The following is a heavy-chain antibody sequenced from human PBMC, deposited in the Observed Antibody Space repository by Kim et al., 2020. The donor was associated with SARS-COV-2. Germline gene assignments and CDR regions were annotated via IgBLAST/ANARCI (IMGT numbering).Heavy chain of an antibody. Sequence: SETLSLTCTVSGGSISSSSYYWGWIRQPPGKGLEWIGSIYYSGSTYHNPSLKSRVTISVDTSKNQFSLKLSSVTAADTAVYYCARHLEVLRFLEWYTFDYWGQGTLVTVSS. V-gene: IGHV4-39*01. CDR2: IYYSGST. CDR3: ARHLEVLRFLEWYTFDY. J-gene: IGHJ4*02. D-gene: IGHD3-3*01. CDR1: GGSISSSSYY.